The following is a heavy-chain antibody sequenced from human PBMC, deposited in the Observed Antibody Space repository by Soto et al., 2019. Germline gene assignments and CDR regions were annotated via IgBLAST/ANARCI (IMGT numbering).Heavy chain of an antibody. V-gene: IGHV4-61*01. Sequence: QVQLQESGPGLVKPSETLSLTCTVSGGSVSSGSYYWSWIRQSPGKGLEWIGYIYYSGSTNYNPSLKSRVTISVDTSKNQFSLQLSSVTAADTAVYYCAREAAIPGGYYGMDVWGQGTTVTVSS. D-gene: IGHD2-2*01. CDR1: GGSVSSGSYY. J-gene: IGHJ6*02. CDR3: AREAAIPGGYYGMDV. CDR2: IYYSGST.